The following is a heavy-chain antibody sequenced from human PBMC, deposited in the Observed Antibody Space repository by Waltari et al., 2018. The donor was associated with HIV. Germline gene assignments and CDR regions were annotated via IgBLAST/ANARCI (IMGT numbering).Heavy chain of an antibody. CDR2: IYGSGGRA. V-gene: IGHV3-23*01. D-gene: IGHD4-17*01. J-gene: IGHJ4*02. Sequence: EVQLLESGGDLVQPGGSLRLSGAGYGFTFTTYAMAWVRQAPGKGPEWVSGIYGSGGRAYYSDSVRGRFTISRDDSKNTLYLQMNSLRTEDAAVYYCAKGRLTTTSFDYWGQGTLVTVSS. CDR3: AKGRLTTTSFDY. CDR1: GFTFTTYA.